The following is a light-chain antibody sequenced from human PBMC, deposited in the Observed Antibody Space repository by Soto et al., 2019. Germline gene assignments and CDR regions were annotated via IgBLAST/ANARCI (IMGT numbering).Light chain of an antibody. CDR3: SSYTSSSTPVV. V-gene: IGLV2-14*01. CDR2: EVS. CDR1: SSDVGGYNY. J-gene: IGLJ2*01. Sequence: QSALTQPASVSGSPGQSITISCTGTSSDVGGYNYVSWYQQHPGKAPKLMIYEVSNRPSGVSNRFSGSKSGNTASLTISRLQAEDEADYYCSSYTSSSTPVVFGGGTKRTVL.